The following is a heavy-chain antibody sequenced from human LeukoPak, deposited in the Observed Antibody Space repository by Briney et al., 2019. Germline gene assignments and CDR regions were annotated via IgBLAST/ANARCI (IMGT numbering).Heavy chain of an antibody. CDR1: GFTFSSYT. CDR3: ARAGSLYQNWFDP. D-gene: IGHD2-2*02. V-gene: IGHV3-30-3*01. Sequence: PGGSLRLSCAASGFTFSSYTIHWVRQAPGKGLEWAAVISSDGTNKYYADSVQGRFTISRDNSKDTLYLQMNSLRAEDTAVYYCARAGSLYQNWFDPWGQGTLVIVSS. J-gene: IGHJ5*02. CDR2: ISSDGTNK.